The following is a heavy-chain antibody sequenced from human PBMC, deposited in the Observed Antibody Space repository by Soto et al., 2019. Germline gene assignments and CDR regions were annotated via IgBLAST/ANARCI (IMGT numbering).Heavy chain of an antibody. Sequence: LRLSCAASGFTFSDFAMAWVRQAPGKGLEWVSSASGSGSGTYYADSVKGRFTISRDNSKNTLFLHMTNLRAGDTALYFCAKGRPGVAAAPDYWGQGTLVTVSS. CDR3: AKGRPGVAAAPDY. J-gene: IGHJ4*02. V-gene: IGHV3-23*01. CDR2: ASGSGSGT. CDR1: GFTFSDFA. D-gene: IGHD2-21*01.